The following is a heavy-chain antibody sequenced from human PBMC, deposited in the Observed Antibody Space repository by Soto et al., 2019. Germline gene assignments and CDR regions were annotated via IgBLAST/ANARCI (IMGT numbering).Heavy chain of an antibody. CDR3: ARAGIQWSLSRRYRFEP. CDR1: GGSISSGNYY. V-gene: IGHV4-30-4*01. CDR2: IYSPGSS. D-gene: IGHD2-21*01. J-gene: IGHJ5*02. Sequence: SETLSLTCTVSGGSISSGNYYWSWSRQSPGKGLERIGYIYSPGSSYYNPSLRSRVSMSVDTSKNQFSMNLCSVTAADTAVYFWARAGIQWSLSRRYRFEPCHQGTLVTVSS.